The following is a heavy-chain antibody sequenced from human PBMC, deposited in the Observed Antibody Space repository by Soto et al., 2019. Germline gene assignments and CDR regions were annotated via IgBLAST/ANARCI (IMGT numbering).Heavy chain of an antibody. V-gene: IGHV4-59*08. J-gene: IGHJ5*02. CDR1: GGSISSYY. Sequence: PSETLSLTCTVSGGSISSYYWSWIRQPPGKGLEWIGYIYYSGNTNYNPSLKSRVTISVDTSKNQFSLKLSSVTAADTAVYYCARYYCSGGSCYWFDPWGQGTLVTVSS. D-gene: IGHD2-15*01. CDR2: IYYSGNT. CDR3: ARYYCSGGSCYWFDP.